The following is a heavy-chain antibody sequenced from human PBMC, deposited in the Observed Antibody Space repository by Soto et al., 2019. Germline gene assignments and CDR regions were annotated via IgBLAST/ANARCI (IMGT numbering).Heavy chain of an antibody. CDR1: GFTFSSYS. J-gene: IGHJ6*02. CDR3: ASVFGYYYDSSGYYNPYYGMDV. V-gene: IGHV3-48*02. CDR2: ISSSSSTI. D-gene: IGHD3-22*01. Sequence: SGGSLRLSCAASGFTFSSYSMNWVRQAPGKGLEWVSYISSSSSTIYYADSVKGRFTISRDNAKNSLYLQMNSLRDEDTAVYYCASVFGYYYDSSGYYNPYYGMDVWGQGTTVTVSS.